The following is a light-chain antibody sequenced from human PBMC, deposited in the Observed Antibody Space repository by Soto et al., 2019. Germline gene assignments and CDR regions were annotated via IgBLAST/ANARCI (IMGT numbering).Light chain of an antibody. Sequence: QSVLTQPASVSGSPGQSITISCTGTSSDVGSYNLVSWYQQHPGKAPKLMIYEVSKRPSGVPNRFSGSKSGNTASLTISGLQAEDEADYYCCSYVDSSTWVFGGGTKLTVL. CDR2: EVS. J-gene: IGLJ3*02. CDR3: CSYVDSSTWV. V-gene: IGLV2-23*02. CDR1: SSDVGSYNL.